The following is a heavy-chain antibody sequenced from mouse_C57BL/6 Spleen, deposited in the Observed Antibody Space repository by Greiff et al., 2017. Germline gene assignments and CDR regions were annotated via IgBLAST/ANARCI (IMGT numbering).Heavy chain of an antibody. V-gene: IGHV1-54*01. Sequence: VQLVESGAELVRPGTSVKVSCKASGYAFTNYLIEWVKQRPGQGLEWIGVINPGSGGTNYNEKFKGKATLTADKSSSTAYMQLSSLTSEDSAVYFCARGGYGNFYAMDYWGQGTSVTVSS. CDR3: ARGGYGNFYAMDY. D-gene: IGHD2-1*01. J-gene: IGHJ4*01. CDR2: INPGSGGT. CDR1: GYAFTNYL.